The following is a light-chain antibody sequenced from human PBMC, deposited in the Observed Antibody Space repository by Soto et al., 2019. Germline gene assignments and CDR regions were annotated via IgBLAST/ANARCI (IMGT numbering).Light chain of an antibody. Sequence: IQMTHSPATLSASVGDRVTITCRASQSISTWLAWYQQKSGKAPKLLIYAASSLQGGVPSRFSGSGSGTDFTLTITSLQPEDFATYYCQQSYSSRWTFGQGTKVDIK. J-gene: IGKJ1*01. CDR1: QSISTW. V-gene: IGKV1-39*01. CDR3: QQSYSSRWT. CDR2: AAS.